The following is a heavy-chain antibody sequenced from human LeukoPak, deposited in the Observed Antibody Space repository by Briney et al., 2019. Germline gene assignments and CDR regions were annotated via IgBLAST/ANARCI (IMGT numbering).Heavy chain of an antibody. CDR2: IYTSGST. CDR3: ARSRYSSGTYYFDY. V-gene: IGHV4-4*08. CDR1: GGSISSYY. D-gene: IGHD3-10*01. J-gene: IGHJ4*02. Sequence: PSETLSLTCTVSGGSISSYYWSWIRQPPGKGLEWIGRIYTSGSTNYNPSLKSRVTISVDTSKNQFSLKLSSVTAADTAVYYCARSRYSSGTYYFDYWGQGTLVTVSS.